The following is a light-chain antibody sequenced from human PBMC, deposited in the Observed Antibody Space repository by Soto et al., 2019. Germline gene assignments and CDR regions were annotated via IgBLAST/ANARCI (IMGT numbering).Light chain of an antibody. CDR1: QRVGRY. J-gene: IGKJ5*01. Sequence: EIVLTQSPGTLSLSPGERATLSCRASQRVGRYLAWYQQKPGPAPRLLIYDASNRATGTPARFSGSGSGTDFTLTISILEPEDFAFYYCQQRSNWPPITFGQGTRLEIK. V-gene: IGKV3-11*01. CDR2: DAS. CDR3: QQRSNWPPIT.